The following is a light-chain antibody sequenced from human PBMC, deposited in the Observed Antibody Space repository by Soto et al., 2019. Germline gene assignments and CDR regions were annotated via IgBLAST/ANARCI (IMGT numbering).Light chain of an antibody. J-gene: IGKJ1*01. CDR3: QQSYSTLWT. CDR2: AAS. Sequence: DIQMTQSPFSLSTSVGDRVTITCRAGQSISTYLNWYQQKPGKAPNLLIYAASSLQSGVPSRFSGSGSGTDFTLTISSLQPEDFATYYCQQSYSTLWTFGQGTKVDIK. V-gene: IGKV1-39*01. CDR1: QSISTY.